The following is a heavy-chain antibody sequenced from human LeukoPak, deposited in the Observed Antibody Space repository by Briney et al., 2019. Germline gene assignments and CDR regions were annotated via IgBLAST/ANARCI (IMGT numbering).Heavy chain of an antibody. CDR1: GFTFSSYA. V-gene: IGHV3-23*01. CDR2: LSGSGDST. J-gene: IGHJ5*02. Sequence: GGSLRLSCAASGFTFSSYAMNWVRQAPGKGLEWVSTLSGSGDSTYYADSVKGRFTVSRDNSKNTLYLQMNSLRAEDTAVYYCAIDPGNWFDPWGQGTLVTVSS. CDR3: AIDPGNWFDP.